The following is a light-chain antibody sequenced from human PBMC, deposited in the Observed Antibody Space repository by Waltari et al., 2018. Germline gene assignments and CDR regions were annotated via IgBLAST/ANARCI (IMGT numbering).Light chain of an antibody. J-gene: IGKJ1*01. V-gene: IGKV2D-29*01. Sequence: DLVVTQPPLSLSVTPGQPASISCPSSQSLLPTDGKTFLYWYLQKPGQPPQILIYEASNRFPGVPERFSGSGSGTDFTLKISRVEAEDVGVYYGMQSLHLRTFGQGTKVEI. CDR1: QSLLPTDGKTF. CDR3: MQSLHLRT. CDR2: EAS.